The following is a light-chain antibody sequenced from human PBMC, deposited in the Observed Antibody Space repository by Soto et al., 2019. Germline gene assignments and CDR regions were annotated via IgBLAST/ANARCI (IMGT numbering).Light chain of an antibody. CDR3: QQYSNWPSWT. CDR2: GAS. V-gene: IGKV3-15*01. J-gene: IGKJ1*01. CDR1: KRVSSN. Sequence: ILITLSPTPLSLSPGERATVSCRGSKRVSSNLVWYQQKPGEAPRLLIYGASTRATGIPARFSGSGSGTEFTLTISSLQSEDFAVYYCQQYSNWPSWTFGQGTKVDIK.